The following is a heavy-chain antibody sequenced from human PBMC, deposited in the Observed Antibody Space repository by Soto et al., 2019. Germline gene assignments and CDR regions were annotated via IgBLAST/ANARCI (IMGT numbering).Heavy chain of an antibody. CDR1: GYTFTSYG. CDR3: ARVLPGYNDFEDYFDY. V-gene: IGHV1-18*01. D-gene: IGHD5-18*01. J-gene: IGHJ4*02. Sequence: ASVKVSCKASGYTFTSYGISWVRQAPGQGLEWMGWISAYNGNTNYAQKFQGRVTITADESTSTAYMELSSLRSEDTAVYYCARVLPGYNDFEDYFDYGGQGTRVTVSS. CDR2: ISAYNGNT.